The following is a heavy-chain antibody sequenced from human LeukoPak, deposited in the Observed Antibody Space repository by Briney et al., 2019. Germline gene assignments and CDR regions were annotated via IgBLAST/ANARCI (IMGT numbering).Heavy chain of an antibody. J-gene: IGHJ4*02. D-gene: IGHD3-9*01. CDR3: ARDSRYDILTGCPDY. V-gene: IGHV3-30*01. CDR1: GFTFSSYA. CDR2: ISYDGSNK. Sequence: GGSLRLSCAASGFTFSSYAMHWVRQAPGKGLEWVAVISYDGSNKYYADSVKGRFTISRDNSKNTLYLQMNSLRAEDTAVYYCARDSRYDILTGCPDYWGQGTLVTVSS.